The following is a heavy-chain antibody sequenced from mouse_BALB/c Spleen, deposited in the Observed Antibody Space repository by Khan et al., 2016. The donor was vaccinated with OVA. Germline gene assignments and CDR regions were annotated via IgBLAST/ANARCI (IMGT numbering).Heavy chain of an antibody. D-gene: IGHD1-1*01. V-gene: IGHV5-6*01. CDR2: ISSGASYT. Sequence: EVELVESGGDLVKPGGSLKLSCAASGFTFSTYGMSWVRQTPDKRLEWVATISSGASYTYYPDSVKGRFTISRDNAKNTLYLQMSSLKSEDTAMYYCARLAYYYGSEGFAYWGQGTLVTVSA. J-gene: IGHJ3*01. CDR3: ARLAYYYGSEGFAY. CDR1: GFTFSTYG.